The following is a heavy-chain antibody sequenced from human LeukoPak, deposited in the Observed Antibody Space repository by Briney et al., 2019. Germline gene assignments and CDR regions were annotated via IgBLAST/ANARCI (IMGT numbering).Heavy chain of an antibody. V-gene: IGHV3-23*01. D-gene: IGHD4-23*01. J-gene: IGHJ4*02. CDR2: IGDSGSGG. CDR3: SRIKYGGNSGYHFDY. CDR1: GFTFNSFA. Sequence: EGSLRLSCSASGFTFNSFAMSWIRQAPGKRLEWVSTIGDSGSGGSYADSVRGRFTISRDNSKNMVYLQMHSLRVDDSAVYYCSRIKYGGNSGYHFDYWGQGTLVTVSS.